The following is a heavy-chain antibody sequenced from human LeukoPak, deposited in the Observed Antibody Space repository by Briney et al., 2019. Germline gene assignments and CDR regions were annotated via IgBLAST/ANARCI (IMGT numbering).Heavy chain of an antibody. CDR2: IKQDGSEK. CDR1: GFTFSNYW. V-gene: IGHV3-7*01. J-gene: IGHJ4*02. Sequence: TGGSLRLSCAASGFTFSNYWMNWVRQAPGKGLEWVANIKQDGSEKYYVDSVKGRFTISRDNAKNSLHLQMNSLRVEDTAVYYCAREIYGNPDYWGQGTLVTVSS. CDR3: AREIYGNPDY. D-gene: IGHD4-17*01.